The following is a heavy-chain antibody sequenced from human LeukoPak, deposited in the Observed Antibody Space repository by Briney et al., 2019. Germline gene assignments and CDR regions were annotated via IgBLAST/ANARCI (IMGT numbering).Heavy chain of an antibody. CDR1: GYTLTELS. J-gene: IGHJ4*02. Sequence: ASVKVSCKVSGYTLTELSLNGVRQPPGKGLAGMGGFDPEDGETIYAQKFQGRVTMTEDTSTDTAYMELSSLRSEDTAVYYCATASVRYGGDYFDYWGQGTLVTVSS. CDR3: ATASVRYGGDYFDY. V-gene: IGHV1-24*01. D-gene: IGHD3-10*01. CDR2: FDPEDGET.